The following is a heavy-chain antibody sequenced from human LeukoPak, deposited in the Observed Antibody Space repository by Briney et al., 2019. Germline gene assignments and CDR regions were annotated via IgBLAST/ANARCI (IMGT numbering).Heavy chain of an antibody. D-gene: IGHD3-22*01. CDR3: ARDRPLYDSSGYYDY. CDR2: ISSSSSYI. CDR1: GFTFSSYS. J-gene: IGHJ4*02. Sequence: GGSLRLSCAASGFTFSSYSMNWVRQAPGKGLEWVSSISSSSSYIYYADSVKGRFTISRDNAKNSLYLQMNSLRAEDTAVYYCARDRPLYDSSGYYDYWGQGTLVTVSS. V-gene: IGHV3-21*01.